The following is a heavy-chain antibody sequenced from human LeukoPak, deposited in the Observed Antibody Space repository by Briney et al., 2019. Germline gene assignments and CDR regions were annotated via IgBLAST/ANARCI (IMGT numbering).Heavy chain of an antibody. Sequence: SETLSLTPAVSRGSPRRYYWRCIPQSPRKRLEWIAEIDPRGGTSYNPSVKSRVTISVDTSKNQFSLKGRALSAADTAVYYSARGPTISETGYFDFWGQGTLVTVSS. CDR3: ARGPTISETGYFDF. CDR2: IDPRGGT. J-gene: IGHJ4*03. D-gene: IGHD1-1*01. CDR1: RGSPRRYY. V-gene: IGHV4-34*01.